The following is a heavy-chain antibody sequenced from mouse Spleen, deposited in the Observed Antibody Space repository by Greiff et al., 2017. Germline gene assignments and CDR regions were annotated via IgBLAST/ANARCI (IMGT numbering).Heavy chain of an antibody. J-gene: IGHJ1*01. CDR1: GFHIQDYY. D-gene: IGHD1-1*01. CDR2: IDPENGNT. Sequence: VQLQQSGAELVRPGALVKFSCKASGFHIQDYYMHWVKQRPEQVLEWIGWIDPENGNTIYYPKFQGKASITADTSSTTAYLQLSSLTSDDTAGYYRARRELTEGWYFDGWGAGTTVTVSS. V-gene: IGHV14-1*02. CDR3: ARRELTEGWYFDG.